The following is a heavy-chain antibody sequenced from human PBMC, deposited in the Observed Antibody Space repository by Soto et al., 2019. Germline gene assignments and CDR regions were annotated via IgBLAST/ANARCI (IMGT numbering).Heavy chain of an antibody. CDR1: GYTFTGYL. V-gene: IGHV1-2*04. D-gene: IGHD3-22*01. CDR3: ARGEAPYYYDSSGYYRYYFDY. CDR2: INPNSGGT. Sequence: ASVKVSCKASGYTFTGYLIHWVRQAPGQGLEWMGRINPNSGGTNYAQKFQGWVTMTRDTSISTAYLELSRLRSDDTAVYYCARGEAPYYYDSSGYYRYYFDYWGQGTLVTVSS. J-gene: IGHJ4*02.